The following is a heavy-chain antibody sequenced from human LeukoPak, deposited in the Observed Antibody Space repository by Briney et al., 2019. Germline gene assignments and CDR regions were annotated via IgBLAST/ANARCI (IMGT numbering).Heavy chain of an antibody. CDR1: GFTFSSYA. CDR2: ISYDGSNK. CDR3: AREYSGYDIRKAFDY. J-gene: IGHJ4*02. D-gene: IGHD5-12*01. Sequence: GGSLRLSCAASGFTFSSYAMHWVRQAPGKGLEWVAVISYDGSNKYYADSVKGRFTISRDNSKNTLYLQMNSLRAEDTAVYYCAREYSGYDIRKAFDYWGQGTLVTVSS. V-gene: IGHV3-30-3*01.